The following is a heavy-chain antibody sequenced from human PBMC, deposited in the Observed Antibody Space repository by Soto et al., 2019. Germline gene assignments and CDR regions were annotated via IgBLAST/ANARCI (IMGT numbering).Heavy chain of an antibody. D-gene: IGHD6-13*01. CDR1: GFTFSDYY. Sequence: PGGSLRLSCAASGFTFSDYYMSWIRQAPGKGLEWVAVIWYDGSNKYYADSVKGRFTISRDNSKNTLYLQMNSLRAEDTAVYYCAKDRITAGQGIRGSLDDWGQGTLVTVSS. CDR3: AKDRITAGQGIRGSLDD. J-gene: IGHJ4*02. V-gene: IGHV3-30*02. CDR2: IWYDGSNK.